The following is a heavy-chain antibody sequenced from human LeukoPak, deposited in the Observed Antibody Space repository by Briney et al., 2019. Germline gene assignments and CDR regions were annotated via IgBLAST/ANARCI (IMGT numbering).Heavy chain of an antibody. J-gene: IGHJ6*03. CDR3: KGSSWYNYYYMDV. D-gene: IGHD6-13*01. CDR2: ISSSSSTI. V-gene: IGHV3-48*02. Sequence: GGSPRLSCAASGFTFSNYAMSWVRQAPGKGLEWVSYISSSSSTIYYADSMKGRFTISRDNAKNSLYLQMNSLRDEDTAVYYCKGSSWYNYYYMDVWGKGTTVTVSS. CDR1: GFTFSNYA.